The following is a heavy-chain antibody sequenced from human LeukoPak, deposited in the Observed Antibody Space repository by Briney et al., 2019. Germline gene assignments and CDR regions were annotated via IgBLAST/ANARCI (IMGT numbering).Heavy chain of an antibody. CDR3: AKLGMREGGQWLVRGPPDAFDI. J-gene: IGHJ3*02. CDR2: IRYDGSNK. Sequence: PGRSLRLSCAASGFTFSSYGMHWVRQAPGKGLEWVAFIRYDGSNKYYADSVKGRFTISRDNSKNTLYLQMNSLRAEDTAVYYCAKLGMREGGQWLVRGPPDAFDIWGQGTMVTVSS. V-gene: IGHV3-30*02. CDR1: GFTFSSYG. D-gene: IGHD6-19*01.